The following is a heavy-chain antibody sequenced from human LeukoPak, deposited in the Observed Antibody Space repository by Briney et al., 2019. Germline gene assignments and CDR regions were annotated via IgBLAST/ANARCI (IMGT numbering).Heavy chain of an antibody. CDR3: AKGSGSGWYGWFAP. V-gene: IGHV3-23*01. CDR1: GFSFSHYA. CDR2: IDASGDAT. Sequence: GGSLRLSCAASGFSFSHYAMYWVGQAPGKGLEWVSSIDASGDATYYADSVKGRFTISRDNSKNTFYLQMNSLRAEDTAVYYCAKGSGSGWYGWFAPWGQGTVVTVSS. D-gene: IGHD6-13*01. J-gene: IGHJ5*02.